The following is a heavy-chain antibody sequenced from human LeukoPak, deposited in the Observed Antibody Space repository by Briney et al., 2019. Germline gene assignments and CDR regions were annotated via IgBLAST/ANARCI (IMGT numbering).Heavy chain of an antibody. D-gene: IGHD1-26*01. J-gene: IGHJ4*02. CDR3: VGSTVAY. V-gene: IGHV3-21*01. CDR1: GFTFSSYS. Sequence: GGSLRLSCAASGFTFSSYSMNWVRQAPGKGLEWVSPISSASSYVYYADSLKGRFTISRDNAKNSLYLQMTSLRAEDTAVYYCVGSTVAYWGQGTLVTVSS. CDR2: ISSASSYV.